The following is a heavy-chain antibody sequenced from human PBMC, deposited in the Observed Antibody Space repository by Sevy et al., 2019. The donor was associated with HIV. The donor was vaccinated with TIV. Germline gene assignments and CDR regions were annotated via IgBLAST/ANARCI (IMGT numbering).Heavy chain of an antibody. CDR3: AKTLGAIASPFDY. J-gene: IGHJ4*02. Sequence: GGSLRLSCAASGFSFNTYAMTWVRQAPEKGLEWVSVISNSGDRTYYADSVKGRFTISRDNSKNTLYLQMISLRAEDTAVYYCAKTLGAIASPFDYRGQGTLVTVSS. CDR2: ISNSGDRT. V-gene: IGHV3-23*01. D-gene: IGHD7-27*01. CDR1: GFSFNTYA.